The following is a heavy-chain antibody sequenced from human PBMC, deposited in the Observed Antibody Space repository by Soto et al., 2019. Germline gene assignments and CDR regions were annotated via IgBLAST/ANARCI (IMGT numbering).Heavy chain of an antibody. J-gene: IGHJ6*02. CDR3: ARDLWGYCGTDCYPLDV. V-gene: IGHV4-59*01. D-gene: IGHD2-21*02. Sequence: SETLSLTCTVSGGSISSYYWSWIRQPPGKGLEWIGYIHYTGSTVYNPSFKSRVTVSVDTSKNQFSLKLNSVTAADTAVYYCARDLWGYCGTDCYPLDVWGQGTTVTVSS. CDR2: IHYTGST. CDR1: GGSISSYY.